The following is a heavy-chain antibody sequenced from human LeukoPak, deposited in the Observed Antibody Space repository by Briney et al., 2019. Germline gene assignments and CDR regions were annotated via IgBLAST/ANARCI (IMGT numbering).Heavy chain of an antibody. CDR1: GFTFDDYG. D-gene: IGHD1-26*01. CDR3: ARGGVGAFGYYFDY. J-gene: IGHJ4*02. CDR2: INWNGGTT. Sequence: GGSLRLSCAASGFTFDDYGMNWVRQAPGKGLEWVSGINWNGGTTGYADSVKGRFTISRDNAKNSLYLQMNRLRAEDTALYYCARGGVGAFGYYFDYWGQGTLVTVSS. V-gene: IGHV3-20*04.